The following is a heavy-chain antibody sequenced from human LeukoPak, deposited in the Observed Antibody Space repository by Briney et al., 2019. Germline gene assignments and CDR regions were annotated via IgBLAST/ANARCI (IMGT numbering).Heavy chain of an antibody. J-gene: IGHJ4*02. CDR3: ARNNQVFGLGDY. CDR1: GYTFTSYY. D-gene: IGHD3-10*02. Sequence: ASVKVSCTASGYTFTSYYMHWVRQAPGQGLEWMGIINPSGGSTSYSQKFQGRVTMTRDTSTSTVYMELSSLRSEDTAVYYCARNNQVFGLGDYWGQGTLVTVSS. V-gene: IGHV1-46*01. CDR2: INPSGGST.